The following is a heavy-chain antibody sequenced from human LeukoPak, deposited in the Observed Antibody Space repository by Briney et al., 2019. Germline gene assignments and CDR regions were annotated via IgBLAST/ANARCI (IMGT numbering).Heavy chain of an antibody. D-gene: IGHD1-26*01. CDR2: IIPILGIA. Sequence: GASVKVSCKASGGTFSSYTISWVRQAPGQGLEWMGRIIPILGIANYAQKLQGRVTITADKSTSTAYMELSSLRSEDTAVYYCAREGGSYFFDYWGQGTLVTVSS. V-gene: IGHV1-69*04. CDR1: GGTFSSYT. CDR3: AREGGSYFFDY. J-gene: IGHJ4*02.